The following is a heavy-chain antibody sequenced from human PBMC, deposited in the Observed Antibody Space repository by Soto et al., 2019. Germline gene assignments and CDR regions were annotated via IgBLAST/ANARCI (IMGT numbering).Heavy chain of an antibody. V-gene: IGHV1-69*13. Sequence: ASVKVSCKASGCTFSSYAISWVRQAPGQGLEWMGGIIPIFGTANYAQKFQGRVTITADESTSTAYMELSSLRAEDTAVYYCARGGYSSSWYFYYYYYGMDVWGQGTTVTVSS. CDR3: ARGGYSSSWYFYYYYYGMDV. D-gene: IGHD6-13*01. J-gene: IGHJ6*02. CDR2: IIPIFGTA. CDR1: GCTFSSYA.